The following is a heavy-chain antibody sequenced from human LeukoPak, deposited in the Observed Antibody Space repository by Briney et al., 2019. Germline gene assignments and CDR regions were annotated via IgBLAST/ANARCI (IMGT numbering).Heavy chain of an antibody. Sequence: GGSLRLSCAASGFTFSSYAMSWVRQAPGKGLEWVSYISSSSSTIYYADSVKGRFTISRDNAKNSLYLQMNSLRAEDTAVYYCAREAEYIFDYWGQGTLVTVSS. CDR2: ISSSSSTI. V-gene: IGHV3-48*01. J-gene: IGHJ4*02. CDR3: AREAEYIFDY. CDR1: GFTFSSYA. D-gene: IGHD2-21*01.